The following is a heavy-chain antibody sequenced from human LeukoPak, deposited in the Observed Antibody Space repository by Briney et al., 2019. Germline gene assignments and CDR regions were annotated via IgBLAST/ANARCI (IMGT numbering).Heavy chain of an antibody. CDR3: ARASLGSSWYGALFDY. CDR2: ISSTSSCI. CDR1: GFTFSSY. Sequence: GGSLRLSCAASGFTFSSYMNWVRQAPGKGLEWVSSISSTSSCIYYADSVKGRFTISRDNAKNSLYLQMNSLRAEDTAVYYCARASLGSSWYGALFDYWGQGTLVTVSS. D-gene: IGHD6-13*01. V-gene: IGHV3-21*01. J-gene: IGHJ4*02.